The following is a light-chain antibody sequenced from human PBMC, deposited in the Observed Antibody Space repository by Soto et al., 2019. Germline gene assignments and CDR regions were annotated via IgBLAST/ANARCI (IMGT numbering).Light chain of an antibody. V-gene: IGKV4-1*01. J-gene: IGKJ4*01. CDR2: WAS. CDR1: QNILSTANNRNY. Sequence: DIVLTQSPDSLAVSLGERATINCKSSQNILSTANNRNYLAWYQQRPGQPPKRLFSWASTRHSGVPDRFSASGSGTEFTLTIRSLQAEDVAVYYCQQYYSSPTFGGGTKVEIK. CDR3: QQYYSSPT.